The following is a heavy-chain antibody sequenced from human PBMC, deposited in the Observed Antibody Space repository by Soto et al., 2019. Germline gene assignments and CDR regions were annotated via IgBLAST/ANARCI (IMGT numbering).Heavy chain of an antibody. CDR3: ARGDYYGSGSYYNLDY. CDR1: GGTFSSYA. CDR2: IIPIFGTA. Sequence: ASVKVSCKASGGTFSSYAISWVRQAPGQGLEWMGGIIPIFGTANYAQKFQGRVTITADESTSTAYMELSSLRSEDTAVYYCARGDYYGSGSYYNLDYWGQGTLVTVSS. V-gene: IGHV1-69*13. D-gene: IGHD3-10*01. J-gene: IGHJ4*02.